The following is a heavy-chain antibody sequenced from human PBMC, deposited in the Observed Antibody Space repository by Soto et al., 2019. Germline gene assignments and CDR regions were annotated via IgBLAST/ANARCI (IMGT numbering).Heavy chain of an antibody. J-gene: IGHJ4*02. V-gene: IGHV1-69*02. CDR2: IIPILGIA. CDR1: GGTFSSYT. Sequence: ASVKVSCKASGGTFSSYTISWVRQAPGQGLEWMGRIIPILGIANYAQKFQGRVTITADKSTSTAYMELSSLRSEDTAVYYCARVPLEWYIIDYWGQGTLVTVSS. D-gene: IGHD3-3*01. CDR3: ARVPLEWYIIDY.